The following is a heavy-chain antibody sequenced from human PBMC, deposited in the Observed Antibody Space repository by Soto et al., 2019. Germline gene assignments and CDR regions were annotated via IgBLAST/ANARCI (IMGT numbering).Heavy chain of an antibody. V-gene: IGHV3-9*01. D-gene: IGHD3-3*01. J-gene: IGHJ4*02. CDR3: AKDRGFLDGIDY. CDR2: ISRKNETI. Sequence: EVQLVESGGGLVQPGRSLRLSCAASGFSFDDYAMHWVRQAPGKGLEWVSIISRKNETIVYADSVKGRFTISRDNAKKSLYLQMNSLRPEDTALYYWAKDRGFLDGIDYWGQGTTVAVST. CDR1: GFSFDDYA.